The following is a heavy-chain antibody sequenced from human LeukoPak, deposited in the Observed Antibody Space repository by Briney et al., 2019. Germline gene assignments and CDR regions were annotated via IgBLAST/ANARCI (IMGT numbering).Heavy chain of an antibody. D-gene: IGHD3-10*01. J-gene: IGHJ4*02. Sequence: PGGSLRLSCAASGFTFSNYAMSWVRQAPGKGLEWVSVISASDGNTYYADSVKGRFTISRDNSKNTLYLQMNSLRAEDTAVYYCAKDSYGSGSYVFPYWGQGTLVTVSS. CDR2: ISASDGNT. V-gene: IGHV3-23*01. CDR1: GFTFSNYA. CDR3: AKDSYGSGSYVFPY.